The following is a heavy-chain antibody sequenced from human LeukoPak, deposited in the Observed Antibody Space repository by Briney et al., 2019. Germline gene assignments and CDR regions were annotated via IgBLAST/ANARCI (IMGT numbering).Heavy chain of an antibody. CDR1: GFTFSSYA. CDR2: ISYDGSNK. J-gene: IGHJ4*02. CDR3: AKGGSMITFGGVISY. V-gene: IGHV3-30-3*01. Sequence: PGRSLRLSCAASGFTFSSYAMHWVRQAPGKGLEWVAVISYDGSNKYYADSVKGRFTISRDNSKNTLYLQMNSLRAEDTAVYYCAKGGSMITFGGVISYWGQGTLVTVSS. D-gene: IGHD3-16*02.